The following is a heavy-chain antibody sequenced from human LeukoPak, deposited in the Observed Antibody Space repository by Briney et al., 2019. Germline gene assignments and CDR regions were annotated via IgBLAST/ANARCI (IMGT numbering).Heavy chain of an antibody. CDR1: GFTFSSYA. CDR2: ISGSGGST. Sequence: GGSLRLSCAASGFTFSSYAMSWVRQAPGRGLEWVSAISGSGGSTYYADSVKGRFTISRDNSKNTLYLQMNSLRAEDTAVYYFEQDLTVHSSGWYLPQYCGGYGGQGTLVIVTS. J-gene: IGHJ4*02. CDR3: EQDLTVHSSGWYLPQYCGGY. D-gene: IGHD6-19*01. V-gene: IGHV3-23*01.